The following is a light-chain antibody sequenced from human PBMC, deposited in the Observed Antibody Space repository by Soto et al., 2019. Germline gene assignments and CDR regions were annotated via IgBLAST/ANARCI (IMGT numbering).Light chain of an antibody. Sequence: QSVLTQPASVSGSPGQSITISCTGTSSDVGAYNYVSWYQHHPDKAPKLMIFDVSNRPSEVSNRFSGSKSGKTASLIISGLQAVDEADYYCSSYTSSNSWVFGGGTKLTVL. CDR3: SSYTSSNSWV. J-gene: IGLJ3*02. V-gene: IGLV2-14*03. CDR2: DVS. CDR1: SSDVGAYNY.